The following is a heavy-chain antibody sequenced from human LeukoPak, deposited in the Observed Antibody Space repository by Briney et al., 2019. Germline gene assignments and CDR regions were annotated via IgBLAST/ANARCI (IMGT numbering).Heavy chain of an antibody. Sequence: PSETLSLTCAVYGGSFSGYYWSWIRQPPGKGLEWIGEINHSGSTNYNPSLKSRGTISVDTSKNQFSLKLRSVTAADTAVYYCARLPSSSLQRRSAFDYWGQGTLVTVSS. J-gene: IGHJ4*02. V-gene: IGHV4-34*01. CDR2: INHSGST. CDR3: ARLPSSSLQRRSAFDY. D-gene: IGHD2-21*02. CDR1: GGSFSGYY.